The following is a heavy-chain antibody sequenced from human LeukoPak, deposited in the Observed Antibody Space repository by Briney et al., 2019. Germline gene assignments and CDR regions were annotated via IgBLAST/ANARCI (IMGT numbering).Heavy chain of an antibody. CDR1: GFTFSSYG. D-gene: IGHD4-17*01. CDR2: IWYDGSNK. CDR3: ASDRLYGDYLFDY. Sequence: GRSLRLSCAASGFTFSSYGMHWVRQAPGKGLEWVAVIWYDGSNKYYADSVKGRFTISRDNSKNTLYLQMNGLRAEDTAVYYCASDRLYGDYLFDYWGQGTLVTVSS. V-gene: IGHV3-33*01. J-gene: IGHJ4*02.